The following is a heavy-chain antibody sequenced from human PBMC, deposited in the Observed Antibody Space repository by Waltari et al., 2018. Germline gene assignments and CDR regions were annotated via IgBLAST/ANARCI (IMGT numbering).Heavy chain of an antibody. CDR1: GGSISSSY. D-gene: IGHD3-16*01. V-gene: IGHV4-59*01. J-gene: IGHJ5*02. CDR2: IYSSGSS. CDR3: ARVLRSAWGVWFDP. Sequence: QVQLQESGPGLVKPSETLSLTCTGSGGSISSSYWSWMRQPPGKGLEWIGYIYSSGSSNYNPSLKSRVTISVDTSKNQFSLKLNSVTAADTAVYYCARVLRSAWGVWFDPWGPGTLVIVSS.